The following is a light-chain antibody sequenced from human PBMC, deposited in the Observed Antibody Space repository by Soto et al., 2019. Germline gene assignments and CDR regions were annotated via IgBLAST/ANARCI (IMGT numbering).Light chain of an antibody. CDR2: GTS. CDR3: HQYNGLPRT. CDR1: QNISRS. Sequence: VLTQSPLSLPVTLGQPASISCRSSQNISRSLAWYQQKPGQGPSLLIYGTSTRDGGVPARFSGGGSGTEFTLTITSLQSEDFAVYYCHQYNGLPRTFGQGTQVEIK. J-gene: IGKJ1*01. V-gene: IGKV3-15*01.